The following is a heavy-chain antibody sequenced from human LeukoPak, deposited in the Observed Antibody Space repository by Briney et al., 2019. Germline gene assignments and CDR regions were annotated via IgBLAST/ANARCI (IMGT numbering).Heavy chain of an antibody. CDR3: ARSAGIAVAGEFDY. CDR1: GFTVSSNY. Sequence: GGSLRLSSAASGFTVSSNYMSWVRQAPGKGLEWVSVIYSGGSTYYADSVKGRFTISRDNSKNTLYLQMNSLRAEDTAVYYCARSAGIAVAGEFDYWGQGTLVTVSS. J-gene: IGHJ4*02. D-gene: IGHD6-19*01. CDR2: IYSGGST. V-gene: IGHV3-53*01.